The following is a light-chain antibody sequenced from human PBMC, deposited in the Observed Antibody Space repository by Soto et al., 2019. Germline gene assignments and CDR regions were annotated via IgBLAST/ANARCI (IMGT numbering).Light chain of an antibody. CDR1: SSDVGGYNY. CDR3: RSYASSNNYYFV. V-gene: IGLV2-8*01. Sequence: QSALTQPPSASGSPGQSVTISCTGTSSDVGGYNYVSWYQQYPGRSPKLMIYEVTKRPSRVPDRFSGSKSGNTASLTVSGLPAEDEADYYSRSYASSNNYYFVFGGGTKQTVL. CDR2: EVT. J-gene: IGLJ3*02.